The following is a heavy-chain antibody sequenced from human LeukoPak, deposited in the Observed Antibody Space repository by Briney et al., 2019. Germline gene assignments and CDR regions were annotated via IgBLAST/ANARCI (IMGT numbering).Heavy chain of an antibody. D-gene: IGHD1-1*01. Sequence: PSETLSLTCTDSGGSISSYYWSWIRQPPGKGLEWIGYIYYSGSTNYNPSLKSRVTISVDTSKNQFSLKLSSVTAADTAVYYCARQLDYFDYWGQGTLVTVSS. J-gene: IGHJ4*02. CDR1: GGSISSYY. CDR2: IYYSGST. CDR3: ARQLDYFDY. V-gene: IGHV4-59*08.